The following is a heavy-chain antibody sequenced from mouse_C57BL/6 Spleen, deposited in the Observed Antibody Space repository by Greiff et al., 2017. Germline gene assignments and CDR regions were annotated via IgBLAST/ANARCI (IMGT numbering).Heavy chain of an antibody. J-gene: IGHJ4*01. CDR3: ARHVYYGSSTSYYAMDY. CDR2: ISNLAYSI. Sequence: EVQLVESGGGLVQPGGSLKLSCAASGFTFSDYGMAWVRQAPRKGPEWVAFISNLAYSIYYADTVTGRFTISRENAQNTLYLEMSSLRSEDTAMYYCARHVYYGSSTSYYAMDYWGQGTSVTVSS. D-gene: IGHD1-1*01. V-gene: IGHV5-15*01. CDR1: GFTFSDYG.